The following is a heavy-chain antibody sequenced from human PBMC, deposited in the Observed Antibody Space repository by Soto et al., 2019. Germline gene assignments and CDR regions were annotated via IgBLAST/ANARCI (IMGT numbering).Heavy chain of an antibody. Sequence: GGSLRLSCAASGFTFSLYTMIWVRQAPGKGLEWVASTTCSSSYIYYEDSLKGRFTVSRDNAKDSLFLQLDSLRAEDTAVYFCVRSRSTDSGPDYWGQGTLVTVSS. CDR2: TTCSSSYI. CDR3: VRSRSTDSGPDY. J-gene: IGHJ4*02. V-gene: IGHV3-21*01. D-gene: IGHD3-22*01. CDR1: GFTFSLYT.